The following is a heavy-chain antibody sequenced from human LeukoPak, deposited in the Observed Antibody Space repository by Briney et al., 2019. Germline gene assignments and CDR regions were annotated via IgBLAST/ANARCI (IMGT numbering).Heavy chain of an antibody. V-gene: IGHV3-21*01. D-gene: IGHD3-3*01. CDR2: MSSGSRYI. J-gene: IGHJ4*02. Sequence: GGSLRLSCAASGFTFSSYSMSWVRQAPGKGLEWVSSMSSGSRYIYYADSVRGRFTISRDNAKNSLYLLMNSLRVEDTAVYYCARDRPTGASRLFVVQWGQGTLVTVSS. CDR1: GFTFSSYS. CDR3: ARDRPTGASRLFVVQ.